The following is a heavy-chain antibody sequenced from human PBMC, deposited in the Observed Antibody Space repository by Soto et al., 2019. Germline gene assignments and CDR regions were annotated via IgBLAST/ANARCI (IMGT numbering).Heavy chain of an antibody. D-gene: IGHD6-19*01. CDR2: IKQDGSEK. V-gene: IGHV3-7*01. CDR1: GFTFSSYW. CDR3: ARDGYSSGWYFRPPEAFDI. J-gene: IGHJ3*02. Sequence: PGGSLRLSCAASGFTFSSYWMSWVRQAPGKGLEWVANIKQDGSEKYYVDSVKGRFTISRDNAKNSLYLQMNSLRAEDTAVYYCARDGYSSGWYFRPPEAFDIWGQGTMVTGSS.